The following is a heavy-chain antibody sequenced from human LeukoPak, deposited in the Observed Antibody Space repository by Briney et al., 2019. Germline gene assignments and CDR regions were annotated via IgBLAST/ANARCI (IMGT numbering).Heavy chain of an antibody. CDR2: ISYGGSNK. CDR1: GFTFSSYA. CDR3: ARDQAVAGLDY. V-gene: IGHV3-30*04. Sequence: PGRSLRLSCAASGFTFSSYAMHWVRQAPGKGLEWVAVISYGGSNKYYADSVKGRFTISRDNSKNTLYLQMNSLRAEDTAVYYCARDQAVAGLDYWGQGTLVTVSS. J-gene: IGHJ4*02. D-gene: IGHD6-19*01.